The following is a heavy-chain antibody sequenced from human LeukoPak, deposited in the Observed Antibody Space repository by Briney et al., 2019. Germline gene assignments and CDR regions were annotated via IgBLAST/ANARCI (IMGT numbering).Heavy chain of an antibody. CDR3: ARSARDGYNYQSYFDY. Sequence: ASVKVSCKASGYTFTGYYMHWVRQAPGQGLEWMGRINPNSGGTNYAQKFQGRVTMTRDTSISTAYMELSRLRSEDTAVYYCARSARDGYNYQSYFDYWGQGTLVTVSS. J-gene: IGHJ4*02. CDR1: GYTFTGYY. V-gene: IGHV1-2*06. CDR2: INPNSGGT. D-gene: IGHD5-24*01.